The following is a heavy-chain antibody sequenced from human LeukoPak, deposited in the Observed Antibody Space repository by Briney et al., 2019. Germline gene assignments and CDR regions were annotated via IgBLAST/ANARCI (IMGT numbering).Heavy chain of an antibody. J-gene: IGHJ4*01. CDR2: IHSSGTT. D-gene: IGHD1-7*01. V-gene: IGHV4-59*11. CDR1: GDSLNNHF. Sequence: SVTLSLTCTVSGDSLNNHFWSWVRHSPGGGPEWLSYIHSSGTTNYNPSRRRRGTISLDTPRNKVSLKLASVTAAETATYYCARETGYRDTNYIGTFDFWGRGILVTVSS. CDR3: ARETGYRDTNYIGTFDF.